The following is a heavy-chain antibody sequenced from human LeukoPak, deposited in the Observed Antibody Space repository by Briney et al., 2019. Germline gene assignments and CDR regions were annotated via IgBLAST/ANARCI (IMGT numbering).Heavy chain of an antibody. CDR2: MNPNSGNT. CDR3: ARGRYYDFWSGYSNNWFDP. J-gene: IGHJ5*02. V-gene: IGHV1-8*03. Sequence: ASVKVSCKASGYTFTSYDINWVRQATGQGLEWMGWMNPNSGNTGYAQKFQGRVTITRNTSISTAYMELSSLRSEDTAVYYCARGRYYDFWSGYSNNWFDPWGQGTLVTVSS. CDR1: GYTFTSYD. D-gene: IGHD3-3*01.